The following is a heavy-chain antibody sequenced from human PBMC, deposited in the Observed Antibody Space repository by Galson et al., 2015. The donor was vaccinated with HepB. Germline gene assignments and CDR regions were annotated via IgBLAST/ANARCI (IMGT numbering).Heavy chain of an antibody. J-gene: IGHJ4*02. CDR2: ISGYNDET. V-gene: IGHV1-18*04. CDR3: AREGYCSRTSCYTGFDF. CDR1: GYTFTTYA. D-gene: IGHD2-2*02. Sequence: SVKVSCKASGYTFTTYAISWVRQAPGQGLEWMGWISGYNDETNYAQNLRGGVTMSTDTSTSTAYMELRSLTSDDTAVYYCAREGYCSRTSCYTGFDFWGQGTLVTVSS.